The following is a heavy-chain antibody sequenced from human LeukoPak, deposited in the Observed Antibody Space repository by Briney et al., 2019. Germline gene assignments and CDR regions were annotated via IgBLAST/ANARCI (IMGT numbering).Heavy chain of an antibody. J-gene: IGHJ4*02. CDR1: GFTFSSYW. V-gene: IGHV3-30*18. CDR3: AKDGARYLLTYYFEY. Sequence: GGSLRLSCAASGFTFSSYWMSWVRQAPGKGLEWVAAISYDGSKQLYADSVKGRFTIYRDNSKNTLNLQMNSLRDEDTAVYYCAKDGARYLLTYYFEYWGQGTLVTVSS. D-gene: IGHD3-9*01. CDR2: ISYDGSKQ.